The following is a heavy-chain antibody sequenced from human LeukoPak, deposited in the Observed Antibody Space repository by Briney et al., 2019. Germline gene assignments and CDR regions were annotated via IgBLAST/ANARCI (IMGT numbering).Heavy chain of an antibody. V-gene: IGHV3-15*07. Sequence: GGSLRLSCAASGFTFSNAYMNWVRQAPGKGLEWVGRIKPKTDGETTEYAAPVKGRFSISRDDSKNMLYLQVNSLKTEDTAVYYCITPLPYSAQGGQGTLVTVSS. CDR2: IKPKTDGETT. J-gene: IGHJ4*02. D-gene: IGHD2-21*01. CDR3: ITPLPYSAQ. CDR1: GFTFSNAY.